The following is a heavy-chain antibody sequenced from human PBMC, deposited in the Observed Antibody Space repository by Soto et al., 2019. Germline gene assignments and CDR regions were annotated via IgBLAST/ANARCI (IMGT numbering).Heavy chain of an antibody. V-gene: IGHV1-2*02. CDR3: ARGAIVATMVAFDI. Sequence: GASVKVSCKASGYTFTGYYMHWVRQAPGQGLEWMGWTNPNSGGTNYAQKFQGRVTMTRDTSISTAYMELSRLRSDDTAVYYCARGAIVATMVAFDIWGQGTMVTVSS. CDR1: GYTFTGYY. J-gene: IGHJ3*02. D-gene: IGHD5-12*01. CDR2: TNPNSGGT.